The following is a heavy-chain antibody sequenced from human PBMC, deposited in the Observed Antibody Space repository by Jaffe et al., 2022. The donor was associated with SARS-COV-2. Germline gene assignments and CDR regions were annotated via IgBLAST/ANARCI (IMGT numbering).Heavy chain of an antibody. D-gene: IGHD4-17*01. CDR3: AKDRGFDSGDYLDLGYYGMDV. J-gene: IGHJ6*02. V-gene: IGHV3-9*01. Sequence: EVQLVESGGGLVQPGRSLRLSCAASGFTFDDYAMHWVRQAPGKGLEWVSGISWNSGSIGYADSVKGRFTISRDNAKNSLYLQMNSLRAEDTALYYCAKDRGFDSGDYLDLGYYGMDVWGQGTTVTVSS. CDR2: ISWNSGSI. CDR1: GFTFDDYA.